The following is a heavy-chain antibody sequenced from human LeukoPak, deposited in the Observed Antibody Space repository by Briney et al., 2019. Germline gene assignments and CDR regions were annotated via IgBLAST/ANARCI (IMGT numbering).Heavy chain of an antibody. CDR2: IRRKAHGGTT. D-gene: IGHD3-22*01. CDR1: GFTFGDYA. Sequence: GGSLRLSCATSGFTFGDYAMSWVRQAPGKGLEWVSFIRRKAHGGTTEYAASVKGRFSSSRDDSKSIAYLQMNSLKTEDTAVYFCTRVTYYYDNSGYFHFDSWGQGSLVTVSS. V-gene: IGHV3-49*04. J-gene: IGHJ4*02. CDR3: TRVTYYYDNSGYFHFDS.